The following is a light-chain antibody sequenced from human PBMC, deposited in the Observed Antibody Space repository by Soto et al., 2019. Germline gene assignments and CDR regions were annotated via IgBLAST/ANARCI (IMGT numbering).Light chain of an antibody. CDR2: GAS. CDR3: QQYNNWPIT. CDR1: QSISNN. J-gene: IGKJ5*01. Sequence: EIVMTQSPATLSVSPGERATLSCRASQSISNNLAWYQQKPGQAPRLLIYGASTRATGIPARFSGSGSGTEFTLTISSLQSEYFAVYYCQQYNNWPITFGQGTRLEIK. V-gene: IGKV3D-15*01.